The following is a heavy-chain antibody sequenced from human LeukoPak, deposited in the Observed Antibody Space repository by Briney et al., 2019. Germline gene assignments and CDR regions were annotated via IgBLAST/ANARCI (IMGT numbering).Heavy chain of an antibody. CDR3: ALRDSSGYYNY. D-gene: IGHD3-22*01. CDR2: ISYDGSNK. V-gene: IGHV3-30*03. Sequence: GGSLRLSCAASGFTFSSYGMHWVRQAPGKGLEWVAVISYDGSNKYYADSVKGRFTISRDNSKNTLYLQMNSLRAEDTAVYYCALRDSSGYYNYWGQGTLVTVSS. J-gene: IGHJ4*02. CDR1: GFTFSSYG.